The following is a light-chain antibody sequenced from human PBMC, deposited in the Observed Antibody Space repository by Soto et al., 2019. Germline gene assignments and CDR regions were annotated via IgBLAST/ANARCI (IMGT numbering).Light chain of an antibody. CDR1: QSVSSN. V-gene: IGKV3-15*01. CDR3: QQYNKWPPIT. CDR2: GAS. J-gene: IGKJ5*01. Sequence: EIVMTQSPATLSLSPGDRVSLSCRAGQSVSSNLAWYQQKPGQAPRLLIFGASTRATGIPARFSGSGSGTEFTLTISSLQSEDFAVYYCQQYNKWPPITFGQGTRLEIK.